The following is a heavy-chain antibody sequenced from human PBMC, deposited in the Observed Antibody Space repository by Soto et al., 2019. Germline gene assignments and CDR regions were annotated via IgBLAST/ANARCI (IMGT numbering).Heavy chain of an antibody. V-gene: IGHV1-8*01. Sequence: ASVKVSCKASGYTFTSYDINWVRQATGQGLEWMGWMNPNSGNTGYAQKFQGRVTMTRNTSISTAYMELSSLRSEDTAVYYCARGFLEWLLAEVYYMDVWGKGTTVTVSS. CDR3: ARGFLEWLLAEVYYMDV. CDR1: GYTFTSYD. J-gene: IGHJ6*03. CDR2: MNPNSGNT. D-gene: IGHD3-3*01.